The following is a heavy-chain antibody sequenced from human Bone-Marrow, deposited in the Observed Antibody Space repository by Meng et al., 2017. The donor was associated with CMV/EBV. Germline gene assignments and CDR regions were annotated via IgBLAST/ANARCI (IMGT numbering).Heavy chain of an antibody. Sequence: ASVKVSCKASGYTFTSYDINWVRQATGQGLEWMGWMNPNSGDTGYAQNFQGRVTMTRNPSISTAYMELSSLRSDDTAVYYCARIPGSSWLSFRVEYYYYGMDVWGQGTTVTVSS. V-gene: IGHV1-8*01. CDR3: ARIPGSSWLSFRVEYYYYGMDV. J-gene: IGHJ6*02. CDR1: GYTFTSYD. D-gene: IGHD6-13*01. CDR2: MNPNSGDT.